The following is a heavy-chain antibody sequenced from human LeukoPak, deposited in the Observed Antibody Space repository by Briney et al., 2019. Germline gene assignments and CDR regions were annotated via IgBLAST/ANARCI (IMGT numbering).Heavy chain of an antibody. CDR2: INPNSGGT. D-gene: IGHD3-22*01. V-gene: IGHV1-2*02. J-gene: IGHJ4*02. Sequence: GASVKVSCKASGYTFTGYYMHWVRQAPGQGLEWMGWINPNSGGTNYAQKFQGRVTMTRDASISTAYMELSRLRSDDTAVYYCAKDLYDSSGYIDYWGQGTLVTVSS. CDR1: GYTFTGYY. CDR3: AKDLYDSSGYIDY.